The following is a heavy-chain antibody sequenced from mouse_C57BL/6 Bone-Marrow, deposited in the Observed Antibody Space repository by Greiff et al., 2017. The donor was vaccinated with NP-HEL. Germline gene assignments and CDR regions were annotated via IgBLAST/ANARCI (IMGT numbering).Heavy chain of an antibody. CDR2: IDPEGGDT. J-gene: IGHJ3*01. CDR3: AALWPFAY. CDR1: GFTFNDYY. V-gene: IGHV14-2*01. Sequence: VQLQQSGAELVKPGASVKLSCTASGFTFNDYYMHWVKQRPEQGLEWIGRIDPEGGDTKYAAKFQGKATITADTSSNTAYLQLSSLTSAATAVYYCAALWPFAYWGQGTLVTVSA. D-gene: IGHD1-1*02.